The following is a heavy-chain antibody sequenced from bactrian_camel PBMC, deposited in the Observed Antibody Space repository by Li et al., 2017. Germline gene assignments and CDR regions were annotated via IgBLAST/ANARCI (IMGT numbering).Heavy chain of an antibody. CDR2: INSKGVIT. CDR1: GFTFNTYQ. V-gene: IGHV3S6*01. CDR3: VTDIVAREYASWKH. D-gene: IGHD1*01. J-gene: IGHJ4*01. Sequence: HVQLVESGGDLVQPGGSLRLSCAASGFTFNTYQMYWVRQVPGKGLEWVSHINSKGVITHYRDSVRGRFTISRNNAENTLYLLMNNVTPEDTAIYYCVTDIVAREYASWKHWGQGTQVTVS.